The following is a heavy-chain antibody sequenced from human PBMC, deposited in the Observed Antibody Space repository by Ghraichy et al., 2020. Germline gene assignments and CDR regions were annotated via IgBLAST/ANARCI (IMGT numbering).Heavy chain of an antibody. CDR3: AKSGIAAAGTEGHFDY. V-gene: IGHV3-23*01. CDR1: GFTFSSYA. J-gene: IGHJ4*02. CDR2: ISGSGGST. Sequence: GGSLRLSCAASGFTFSSYAMSWVRQAPGKGLEWVSAISGSGGSTYYADSVKGRFTISRDNSKNTLYLQMNSLRAEDTAVYYCAKSGIAAAGTEGHFDYWGQGTLVTVSS. D-gene: IGHD6-13*01.